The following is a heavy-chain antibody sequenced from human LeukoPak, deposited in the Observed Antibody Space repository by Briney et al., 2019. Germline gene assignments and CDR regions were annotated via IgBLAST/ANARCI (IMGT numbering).Heavy chain of an antibody. D-gene: IGHD6-6*01. CDR3: ARGRGSSSVCFDL. Sequence: PSETLSLTCTVSGGSISSGGYYWSWIRQHPGKGLEWIGYIYYSGSTNYNPSLKSRVTISVDTSKNQFSLKLSSVTAADTAVYYCARGRGSSSVCFDLWGRGTLVTVSS. CDR1: GGSISSGGYY. J-gene: IGHJ2*01. V-gene: IGHV4-31*03. CDR2: IYYSGST.